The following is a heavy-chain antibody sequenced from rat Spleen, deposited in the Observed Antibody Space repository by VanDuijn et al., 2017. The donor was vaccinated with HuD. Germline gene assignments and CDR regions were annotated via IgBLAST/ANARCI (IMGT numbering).Heavy chain of an antibody. CDR3: DANYDGTYYYFDY. CDR2: ISYSGSS. Sequence: EVQLQESGPGLVKPSQSLSLTCSVTGYSITSYYWGWIRKFPGRKMEWIGHISYSGSSSYSPSLKSRISITRDTSKNQFFLQVNSVTTEDTATYYCDANYDGTYYYFDYWGQGVMVTVSS. D-gene: IGHD1-12*02. J-gene: IGHJ2*01. CDR1: GYSITSYY. V-gene: IGHV3-1*01.